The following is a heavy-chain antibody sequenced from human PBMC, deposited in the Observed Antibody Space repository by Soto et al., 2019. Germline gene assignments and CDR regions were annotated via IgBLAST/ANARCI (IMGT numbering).Heavy chain of an antibody. CDR1: GFRFNEYE. D-gene: IGHD3-10*01. CDR3: AREASYGQAATIVGAF. Sequence: EVQLVESGGGLVQPGGSLRLSCVGSGFRFNEYEINWVRQAPGKGLEWISYINSGGSLIYYAASVKGRFTISRDNYKDSVYLQLNSLSADDTALYYCAREASYGQAATIVGAFWGQGTLVTVSS. J-gene: IGHJ4*02. V-gene: IGHV3-48*03. CDR2: INSGGSLI.